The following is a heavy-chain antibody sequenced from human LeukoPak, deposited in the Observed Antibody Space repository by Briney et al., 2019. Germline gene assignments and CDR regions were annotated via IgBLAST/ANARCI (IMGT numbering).Heavy chain of an antibody. J-gene: IGHJ4*02. CDR1: GYTFTSYG. D-gene: IGHD5-18*01. CDR2: ISAYNGDT. Sequence: VASVKVSCKASGYTFTSYGVSWVRQAPGQGLEWMGWISAYNGDTSYAQKLQGRVTMTTDTSTSTAYMELRSLRSDDTAVYYCARVGYSYGKYYFDYWGQGTLATVSS. V-gene: IGHV1-18*01. CDR3: ARVGYSYGKYYFDY.